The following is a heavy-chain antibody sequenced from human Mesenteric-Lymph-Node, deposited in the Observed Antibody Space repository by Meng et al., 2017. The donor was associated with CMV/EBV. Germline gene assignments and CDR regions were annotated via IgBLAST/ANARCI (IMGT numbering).Heavy chain of an antibody. J-gene: IGHJ4*02. V-gene: IGHV1-46*01. CDR3: VRDGLDY. Sequence: SVKVPCKASGYRFTSYYMHWVRQAPGQGLEWMGIITPSGDSASYAQKYQGRVGMTRDTSTSTVYMELSSLSSEDTAVYYCVRDGLDYWGQGTLVTVSS. CDR1: GYRFTSYY. CDR2: ITPSGDSA. D-gene: IGHD6-19*01.